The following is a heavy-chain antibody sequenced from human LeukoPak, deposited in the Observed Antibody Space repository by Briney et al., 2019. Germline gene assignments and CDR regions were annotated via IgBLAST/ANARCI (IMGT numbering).Heavy chain of an antibody. CDR3: AKDLGYCSXTSCYSGQFDY. Sequence: GGSLRLSCAASGFTFSSYAMSWVRQAPGKGLEWVSAISGSGGSTYYADSVKGRFTISRDNSKNTLYLQMNSLRAEDTAVYYCAKDLGYCSXTSCYSGQFDYWGQGTLVTVSS. CDR2: ISGSGGST. D-gene: IGHD2-2*01. J-gene: IGHJ4*02. CDR1: GFTFSSYA. V-gene: IGHV3-23*01.